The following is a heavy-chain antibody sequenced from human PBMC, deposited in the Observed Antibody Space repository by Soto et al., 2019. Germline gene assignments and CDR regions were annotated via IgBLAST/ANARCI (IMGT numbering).Heavy chain of an antibody. CDR1: GYTFTSYA. V-gene: IGHV1-3*01. D-gene: IGHD4-17*01. Sequence: WASVKVSCKASGYTFTSYAMHWVRQAPGQRLEWMGWINAGNGNTKYSQKFQGRVTITRDTSASTAYMELSSLRSEDTAVYYCASFVTTEGAFDIWGQGTMVTVSS. CDR2: INAGNGNT. CDR3: ASFVTTEGAFDI. J-gene: IGHJ3*02.